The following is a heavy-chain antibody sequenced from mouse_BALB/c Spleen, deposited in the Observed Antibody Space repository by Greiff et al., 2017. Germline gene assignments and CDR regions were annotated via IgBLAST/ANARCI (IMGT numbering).Heavy chain of an antibody. V-gene: IGHV5-17*02. D-gene: IGHD2-10*01. CDR2: ISSGSSTI. CDR1: GFTFSSFG. Sequence: EVKVVESGGGLVQPGGSRKLSCAASGFTFSSFGMHWVRQAPEKGLEWVAYISSGSSTIYYADTVKGRFTISRDNPKNTLFLQMTSLRSEDTAMYYCARGLLGAMDYWGQGTSVTVSS. CDR3: ARGLLGAMDY. J-gene: IGHJ4*01.